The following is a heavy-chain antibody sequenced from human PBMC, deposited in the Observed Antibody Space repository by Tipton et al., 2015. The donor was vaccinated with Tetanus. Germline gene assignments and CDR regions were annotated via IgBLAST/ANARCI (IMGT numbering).Heavy chain of an antibody. J-gene: IGHJ4*02. CDR1: GYSFTNYW. D-gene: IGHD3-22*01. V-gene: IGHV5-51*01. CDR2: ISPGDSDT. CDR3: ARHGRDYYDSSDYYWRVDY. Sequence: QLVQSGVELKKPGESLRISCKGSGYSFTNYWIGWVRQMPGKGLEWVAIISPGDSDTRYSPSSQGRVTISADTSISPAYLQWSSLKASDTAMYYCARHGRDYYDSSDYYWRVDYWGQGTLVTVSS.